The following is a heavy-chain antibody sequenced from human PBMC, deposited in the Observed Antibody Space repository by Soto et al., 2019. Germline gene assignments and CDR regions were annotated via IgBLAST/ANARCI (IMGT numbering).Heavy chain of an antibody. CDR2: IGGSGGYT. Sequence: PGGSLRLSCAASGFFFSSYAMSWVRQAPGKGLEWASGIGGSGGYTSYADSVKGRFTISRDNSKNKVYLQMKSLRAEDTAVYYCAKDAAMVSSTFNYFDHWGQGALVTVSS. D-gene: IGHD6-6*01. CDR1: GFFFSSYA. J-gene: IGHJ4*02. V-gene: IGHV3-23*01. CDR3: AKDAAMVSSTFNYFDH.